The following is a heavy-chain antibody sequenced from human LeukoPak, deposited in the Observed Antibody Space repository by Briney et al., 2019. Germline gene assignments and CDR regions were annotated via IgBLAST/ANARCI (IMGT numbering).Heavy chain of an antibody. D-gene: IGHD3-10*01. V-gene: IGHV3-23*01. J-gene: IGHJ4*02. CDR2: ISGSGGST. CDR3: AKAGGITTALGFDY. Sequence: VRQAXXKGLXWVXAISGSGGSTYYADSVRGRFTISRDNSKNMLYLQMNSLRAEDTAVYYCAKAGGITTALGFDYWGQGTLVTVSS.